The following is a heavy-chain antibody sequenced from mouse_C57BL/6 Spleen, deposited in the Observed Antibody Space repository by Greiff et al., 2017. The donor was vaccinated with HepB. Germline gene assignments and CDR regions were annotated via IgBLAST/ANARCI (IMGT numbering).Heavy chain of an antibody. CDR3: ARHEGPPMFDYYAMDY. Sequence: QVQLKQSGAELVKPGASVKLSCKASGYTFTEYTIHWVKQRSGQGLEWIGWFYPGSGSIKYNEKFKDKATLTADKSSSTVYMELSRLTSEDSAVYFCARHEGPPMFDYYAMDYWGQGTSVTVSS. J-gene: IGHJ4*01. CDR2: FYPGSGSI. D-gene: IGHD6-5*01. V-gene: IGHV1-62-2*01. CDR1: GYTFTEYT.